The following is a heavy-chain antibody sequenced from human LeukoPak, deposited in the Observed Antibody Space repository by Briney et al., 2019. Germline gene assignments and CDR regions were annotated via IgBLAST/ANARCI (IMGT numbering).Heavy chain of an antibody. CDR3: ARAAAAGQQYFQH. D-gene: IGHD6-13*01. Sequence: GGSLRLSCAASGFTFNTYSMNWVRQAPGKGLGWVSAISGSGGSTYYADSVKGRFTISRDNSKNTLYLQMNSLRAEDTAVYYCARAAAAGQQYFQHWGQGTLVTVSS. CDR2: ISGSGGST. CDR1: GFTFNTYS. V-gene: IGHV3-23*01. J-gene: IGHJ1*01.